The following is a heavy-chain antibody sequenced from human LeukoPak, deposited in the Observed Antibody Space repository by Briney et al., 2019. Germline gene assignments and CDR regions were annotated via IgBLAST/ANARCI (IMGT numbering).Heavy chain of an antibody. CDR2: ISYDGSNK. J-gene: IGHJ4*02. CDR1: GFTFSSYA. Sequence: PGRSLRLSCAASGFTFSSYAMHWVRQAPGKGLEWVAVISYDGSNKYYADSVKGRFTISRDNSKNTLYLQMNSLRAEDTAVYYCAKESVGQQPTGDFDYWGQGTLVTVSS. D-gene: IGHD6-13*01. CDR3: AKESVGQQPTGDFDY. V-gene: IGHV3-30-3*01.